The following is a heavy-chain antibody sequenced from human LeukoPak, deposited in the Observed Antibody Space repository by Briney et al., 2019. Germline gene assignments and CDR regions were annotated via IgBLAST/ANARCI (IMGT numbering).Heavy chain of an antibody. CDR2: IYYSGST. CDR3: ARSMVRGVTLPYYFDY. D-gene: IGHD3-10*01. CDR1: GGSISSYY. Sequence: SETLSLTCTVSGGSISSYYWSWIRQPPGKGLEWIGYIYYSGSTNYNPSLKSRVTISVDTSENQFSLKLSSVTAADTAVYYCARSMVRGVTLPYYFDYWGQGTLVTVSS. V-gene: IGHV4-59*01. J-gene: IGHJ4*02.